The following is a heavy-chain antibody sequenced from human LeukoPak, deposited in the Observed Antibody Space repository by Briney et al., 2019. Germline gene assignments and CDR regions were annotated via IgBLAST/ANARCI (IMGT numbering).Heavy chain of an antibody. J-gene: IGHJ4*02. D-gene: IGHD6-6*01. Sequence: ASVKVSCTASVYTFTIYDINWVRQATGQGPEWMGWMNPDSGNTGYAQKFQGRVTMTRDTSISTAYMELSCLRSEDTAVYYCARGQGYSNSHHDYWGQGTLVTVSS. CDR3: ARGQGYSNSHHDY. V-gene: IGHV1-8*01. CDR2: MNPDSGNT. CDR1: VYTFTIYD.